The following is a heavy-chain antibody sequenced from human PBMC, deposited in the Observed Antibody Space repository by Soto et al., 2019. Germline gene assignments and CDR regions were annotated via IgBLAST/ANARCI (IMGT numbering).Heavy chain of an antibody. D-gene: IGHD6-19*01. V-gene: IGHV1-69*13. J-gene: IGHJ4*02. Sequence: SVKVSRKASGYSFTGYYLPRVLQAPGGGRERMGWGIPIFGSANLAQKFPGRVPITADESPGTAYLELSSLRSEEPAGYYCASMGSSGFSDWGQGTRVTVSS. CDR3: ASMGSSGFSD. CDR1: GYSFTGYY. CDR2: GIPIFGSA.